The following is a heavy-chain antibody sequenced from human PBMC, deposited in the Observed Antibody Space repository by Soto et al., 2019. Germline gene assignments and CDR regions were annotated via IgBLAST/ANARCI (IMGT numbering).Heavy chain of an antibody. J-gene: IGHJ4*02. CDR2: ISGSDGKT. V-gene: IGHV3-23*01. CDR1: GCTFSSYE. CDR3: ARWSYLDY. D-gene: IGHD3-3*01. Sequence: XGSLILSCAASGCTFSSYEMNWVRQAPGKGLEWVSTISGSDGKTFYADSVKGRFSISRDTSQSTLYLQMNSLRADDTAMYYCARWSYLDYWGQGTRVTVSS.